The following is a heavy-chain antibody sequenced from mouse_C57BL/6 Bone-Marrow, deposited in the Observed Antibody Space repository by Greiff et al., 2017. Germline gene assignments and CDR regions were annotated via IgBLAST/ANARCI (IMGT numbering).Heavy chain of an antibody. D-gene: IGHD1-1*01. CDR2: INPSTGGT. J-gene: IGHJ4*01. CDR1: GYSFTGYY. CDR3: ALITTVVEGAMDY. V-gene: IGHV1-42*01. Sequence: GYSFTGYYMNWVKQSPEKSLEWIGEINPSTGGTTYNQKFKAKATLTVDKSSSTAYMQLKSLTSEDSAVYYCALITTVVEGAMDYWGQGTSVTVSS.